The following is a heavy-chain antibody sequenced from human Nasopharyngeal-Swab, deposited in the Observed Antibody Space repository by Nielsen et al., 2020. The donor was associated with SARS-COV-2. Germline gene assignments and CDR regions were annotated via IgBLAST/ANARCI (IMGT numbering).Heavy chain of an antibody. J-gene: IGHJ6*03. Sequence: VREAPGKGLAWVAVISYDGSNKYYADSVKGRFTISRDNSKNTLYLQMNSLRAEDTAVYYCAKAALIGNYFYYYYYMDVWGKGTTVTVSS. D-gene: IGHD1-26*01. CDR3: AKAALIGNYFYYYYYMDV. CDR2: ISYDGSNK. V-gene: IGHV3-30*18.